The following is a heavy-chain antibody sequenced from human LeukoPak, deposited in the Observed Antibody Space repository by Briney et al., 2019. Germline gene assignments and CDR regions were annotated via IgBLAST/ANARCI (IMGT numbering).Heavy chain of an antibody. J-gene: IGHJ4*02. D-gene: IGHD1-14*01. CDR3: ARGGVYNNDY. CDR2: IKSRDTYM. CDR1: GLTFSSYN. V-gene: IGHV3-21*01. Sequence: PGGSLRLSCAASGLTFSSYNMNWVRQAPGKGLEWVSSIKSRDTYMYYADSVKGRFTISRDNAKNSLYLQMNSLRAEDTAVYYCARGGVYNNDYWGQGTLATVSS.